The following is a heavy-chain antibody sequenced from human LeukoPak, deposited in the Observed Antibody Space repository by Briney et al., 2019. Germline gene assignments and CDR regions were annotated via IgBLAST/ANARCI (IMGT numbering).Heavy chain of an antibody. CDR2: ISGSGGST. CDR1: GSTFSSYA. Sequence: QPGGSLRLSCAASGSTFSSYAMSWVRQAPGKGLEWVSAISGSGGSTYYADSVKGRFTISRDNSKNTLYLQMNSLRAEDTAVYYCAKDPDYYGSGSADYWGQGTLVTVSS. J-gene: IGHJ4*02. CDR3: AKDPDYYGSGSADY. V-gene: IGHV3-23*01. D-gene: IGHD3-10*01.